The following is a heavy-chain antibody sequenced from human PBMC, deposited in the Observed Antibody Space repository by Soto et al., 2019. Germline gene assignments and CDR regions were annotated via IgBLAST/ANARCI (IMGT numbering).Heavy chain of an antibody. CDR1: GGTFSSFINYP. Sequence: QVQLVQSGAEVKKPGSSVKVSCKSSGGTFSSFINYPINWVRQAPGQGLEWMGGIVPNVGTVNYAQKFRGKVTITADKSTGTAYMELSSLRSEDTALYYRARRDTSGFLRYFDNWGQGTQVTVSS. CDR3: ARRDTSGFLRYFDN. V-gene: IGHV1-69*06. D-gene: IGHD3-3*01. J-gene: IGHJ4*02. CDR2: IVPNVGTV.